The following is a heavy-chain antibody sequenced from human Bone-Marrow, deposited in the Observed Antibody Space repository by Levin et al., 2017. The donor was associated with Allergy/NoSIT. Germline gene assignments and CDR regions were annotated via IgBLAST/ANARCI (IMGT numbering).Heavy chain of an antibody. CDR3: ARDRPGDYYGMDV. V-gene: IGHV4-30-2*01. CDR2: IFQSGST. CDR1: GDSIRSGAYS. J-gene: IGHJ6*02. Sequence: NTSETLSLTCTVSGDSIRSGAYSWNWIRQPPGKGLEWIGYIFQSGSTYYNQSLKSRVTISIDRSKNQFSLKLNSVTAADTAVYYWARDRPGDYYGMDVWGQGTTVIVSS.